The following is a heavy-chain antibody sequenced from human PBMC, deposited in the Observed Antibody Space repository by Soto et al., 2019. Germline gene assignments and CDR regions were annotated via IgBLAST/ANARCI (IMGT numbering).Heavy chain of an antibody. CDR2: IHLDGTT. J-gene: IGHJ4*02. D-gene: IGHD3-16*01. CDR1: GGSIISGNW. V-gene: IGHV4-4*02. Sequence: QLQLQESGPGLVKPSETLSLTCAVSGGSIISGNWWSWVRHFPGQGLEWIGEIHLDGTTSYNPSLEGRVTISVDTSNNQLSLMLTSVSAADTALYYCAGQGQIPYIWAYWGQGTLVTVSA. CDR3: AGQGQIPYIWAY.